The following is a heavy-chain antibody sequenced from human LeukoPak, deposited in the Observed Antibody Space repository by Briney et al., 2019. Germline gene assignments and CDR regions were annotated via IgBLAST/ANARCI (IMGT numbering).Heavy chain of an antibody. Sequence: GRSLRLSRAASGFTFSSYGMHWVRQAPGKGLEWVAFIRYDGSNKYYADSVKGRFTISRDNSKNTLYLQMNSLRAEDTAVYYCAKDRLRGSYYLDAFDIWGQGTMVTVSS. CDR3: AKDRLRGSYYLDAFDI. D-gene: IGHD1-26*01. V-gene: IGHV3-30*02. CDR1: GFTFSSYG. CDR2: IRYDGSNK. J-gene: IGHJ3*02.